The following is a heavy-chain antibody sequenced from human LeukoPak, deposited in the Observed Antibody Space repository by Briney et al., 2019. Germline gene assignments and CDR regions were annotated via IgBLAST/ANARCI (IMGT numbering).Heavy chain of an antibody. CDR1: GYTFTSYG. J-gene: IGHJ4*02. CDR3: ATHYVSSGYSSFDY. V-gene: IGHV1-18*01. D-gene: IGHD3-22*01. CDR2: ISAYNGNT. Sequence: AASVKVSCKAFGYTFTSYGISWVRQAPGQGLEWMGWISAYNGNTNYAQKLQGRVTMTTDTSTSTAYMELRSLRSDDTAVYYCATHYVSSGYSSFDYWGQGTLVTVSS.